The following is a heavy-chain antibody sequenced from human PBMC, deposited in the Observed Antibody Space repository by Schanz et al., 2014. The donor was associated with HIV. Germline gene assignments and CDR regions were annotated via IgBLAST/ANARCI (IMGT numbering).Heavy chain of an antibody. V-gene: IGHV3-23*01. CDR2: ISESGGRT. Sequence: EVQLLESGGGLEQPGGSLRLSCAASGFNFNNYAMTWVRQAPGKGLACVSSISESGGRTYYADSVNGRFTISRDNSKNTLYLQMTTLRIDDTAVYYCAKPEYDSRGNSQSHFDYWGQGTLVTVSS. CDR1: GFNFNNYA. D-gene: IGHD3-22*01. CDR3: AKPEYDSRGNSQSHFDY. J-gene: IGHJ4*02.